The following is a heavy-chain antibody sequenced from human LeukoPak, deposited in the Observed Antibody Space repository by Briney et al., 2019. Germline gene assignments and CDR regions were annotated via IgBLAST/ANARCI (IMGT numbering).Heavy chain of an antibody. CDR1: GGSISSYY. CDR2: IYYSGST. D-gene: IGHD2-15*01. V-gene: IGHV4-59*01. J-gene: IGHJ4*02. Sequence: PSETLSLTCTVSGGSISSYYWSWIRQPPGKGLEWIGYIYYSGSTNYNPSLKSRVTISVDTSKNQFSLKLSSVTAADTAVYYCARGYCSGGSCMHHFDYWGQGTLVTVSP. CDR3: ARGYCSGGSCMHHFDY.